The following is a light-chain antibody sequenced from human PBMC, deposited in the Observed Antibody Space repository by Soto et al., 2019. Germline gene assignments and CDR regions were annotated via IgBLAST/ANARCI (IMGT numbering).Light chain of an antibody. V-gene: IGKV3-20*01. CDR2: GAS. J-gene: IGKJ1*01. Sequence: EIVLTQSPGTLSLSPGERATLSCRASQSVSNNYLAWYQQKPGQAPRLLIYGASNRVTGIPERFSGSGSGTDFTLTIRRLEPEDFAVYYCQQYGSSGTFGQGTKVEIK. CDR1: QSVSNNY. CDR3: QQYGSSGT.